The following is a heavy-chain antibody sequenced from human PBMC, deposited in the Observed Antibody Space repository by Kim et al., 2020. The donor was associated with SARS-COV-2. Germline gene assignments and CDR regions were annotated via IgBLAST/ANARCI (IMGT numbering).Heavy chain of an antibody. CDR1: GFTFSSYA. Sequence: GGSLRLSCAASGFTFSSYAMHWVRQAPGKGLEWVAVISYDGSNKYYADSVKGRFTISRDNSKNTLYLQMNSLRAEDTAVYYCARGLIVVVPAAWYYYYGMDVWGQGTTVTVSS. CDR2: ISYDGSNK. V-gene: IGHV3-30*04. J-gene: IGHJ6*02. D-gene: IGHD2-2*01. CDR3: ARGLIVVVPAAWYYYYGMDV.